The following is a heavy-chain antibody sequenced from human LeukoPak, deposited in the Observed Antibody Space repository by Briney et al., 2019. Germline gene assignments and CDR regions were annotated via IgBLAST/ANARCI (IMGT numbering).Heavy chain of an antibody. V-gene: IGHV3-23*01. CDR3: AKDSPYSSGWYLDY. CDR1: GFTFSSYA. Sequence: GGSLRLSCAASGFTFSSYAMSWVRQAPGKGLEWVSAISGSGGSTYCADSVKGRFTVSRDNSKNTLYLQMNSLRAEDTAVYYCAKDSPYSSGWYLDYWGQGTLVTVSS. J-gene: IGHJ4*02. D-gene: IGHD6-19*01. CDR2: ISGSGGST.